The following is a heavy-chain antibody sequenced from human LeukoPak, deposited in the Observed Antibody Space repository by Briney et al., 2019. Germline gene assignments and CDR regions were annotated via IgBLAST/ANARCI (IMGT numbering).Heavy chain of an antibody. CDR2: IYDNGNT. CDR1: GGPLSAYY. CDR3: ARTSIFGVVRFGP. D-gene: IGHD3-3*02. J-gene: IGHJ5*02. Sequence: PSETLSLTCTVSGGPLSAYYWTWIRQPPGKGMEWIGYIYDNGNTNYNPSLKSRLTISVDTSKNHFSLKLSSVTAADTAVYYCARTSIFGVVRFGPWGQGTLVTVSS. V-gene: IGHV4-59*08.